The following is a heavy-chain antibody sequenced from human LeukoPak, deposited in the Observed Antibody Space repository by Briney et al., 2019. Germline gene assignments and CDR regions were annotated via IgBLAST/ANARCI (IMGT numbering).Heavy chain of an antibody. CDR1: GGTFSSYA. V-gene: IGHV1-69*13. CDR3: ARGGIVATIFAFDI. Sequence: SVKVSYKASGGTFSSYAISWVRQAPGQGLEWMGGIIPIFGTANYAQKFQGRVTITADESTSTAYMELSSLRSEDTAVYYCARGGIVATIFAFDIWGQGTMVTVSS. J-gene: IGHJ3*02. D-gene: IGHD5-12*01. CDR2: IIPIFGTA.